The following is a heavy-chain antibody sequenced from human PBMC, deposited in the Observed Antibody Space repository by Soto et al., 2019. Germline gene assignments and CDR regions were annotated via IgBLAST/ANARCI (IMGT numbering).Heavy chain of an antibody. CDR1: GYPSSDYY. V-gene: IGHV1-2*02. Sequence: ASVKFSCTDSGYPSSDYYIPWLRSPPEYGPDWMGWINPNSGGTKYAQKFQGGVTMTRDTSITTAYMEVSSLRCDDTALYYCPRDPRNYYDGMGASNWFDPWGQGTLVTVSS. J-gene: IGHJ5*02. CDR2: INPNSGGT. CDR3: PRDPRNYYDGMGASNWFDP. D-gene: IGHD3-22*01.